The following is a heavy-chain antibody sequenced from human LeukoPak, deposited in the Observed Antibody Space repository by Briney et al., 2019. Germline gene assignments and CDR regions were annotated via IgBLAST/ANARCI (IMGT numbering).Heavy chain of an antibody. CDR2: IYYSGST. CDR1: GGSISGYY. V-gene: IGHV4-59*08. J-gene: IGHJ3*02. Sequence: SETLSLTCTVSGGSISGYYWSWIRQPPGKGLECIGYIYYSGSTNYNPSLKSRVTISVDTSKNQFSLKLSSVTAADTAVYYCARQKPGSYAFDIWGQGTIVTVSS. CDR3: ARQKPGSYAFDI. D-gene: IGHD3-10*01.